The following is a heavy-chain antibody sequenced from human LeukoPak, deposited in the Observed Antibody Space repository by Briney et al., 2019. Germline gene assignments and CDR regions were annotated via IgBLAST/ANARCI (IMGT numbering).Heavy chain of an antibody. Sequence: SETLSLTCTVSGGSISSNTYYWDWLRQPPGKGLECIGSIYYGGSTYYNPSLKSRVIISVDTSKNQFSLKLSSVTAADTAVYYCARAYYYASSAFDIWGQGTMVTVSS. J-gene: IGHJ3*02. CDR1: GGSISSNTYY. V-gene: IGHV4-39*01. CDR3: ARAYYYASSAFDI. CDR2: IYYGGST. D-gene: IGHD3-22*01.